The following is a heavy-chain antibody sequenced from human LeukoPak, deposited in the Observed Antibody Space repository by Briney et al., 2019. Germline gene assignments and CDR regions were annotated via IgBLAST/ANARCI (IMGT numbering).Heavy chain of an antibody. J-gene: IGHJ2*01. D-gene: IGHD6-19*01. CDR2: ISWNSGSI. V-gene: IGHV3-9*01. Sequence: PGRSLRLSCAASGFTFDDYAMHWVRQAPGKGLEWVSGISWNSGSIGYADSVKGRFTISRDNAKNSLYLQMNSLRAEDTALYYCAKVYSSGWGGNWYFDLWGRGTLVTVSS. CDR1: GFTFDDYA. CDR3: AKVYSSGWGGNWYFDL.